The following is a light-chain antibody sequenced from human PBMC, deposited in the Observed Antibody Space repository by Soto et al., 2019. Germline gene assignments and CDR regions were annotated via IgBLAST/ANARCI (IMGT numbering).Light chain of an antibody. CDR1: NSYVGSYNR. Sequence: QSALTQPPSVSGSPGQSVAISCTGTNSYVGSYNRVSWYQQPPGIAPKLMIYEVSNRPSGVPDRFSGSKSGNTASLTISGLQAEDEADYYCSSYTSSSTYVFGTGTKVTVL. CDR3: SSYTSSSTYV. CDR2: EVS. J-gene: IGLJ1*01. V-gene: IGLV2-18*02.